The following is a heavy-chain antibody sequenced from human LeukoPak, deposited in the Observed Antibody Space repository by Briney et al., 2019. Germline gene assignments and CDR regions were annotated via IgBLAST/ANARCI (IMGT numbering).Heavy chain of an antibody. Sequence: SETLSLTCAVYGGSFSGYYWSWIRQPPGKGLEWIGEINHSGSTNYNPSLKSRVTISVDTSKNQFSLKLSSVTAADTAVYYCARHGDILTGYFQRDWFDPWGQGTLVTVSS. CDR2: INHSGST. CDR1: GGSFSGYY. D-gene: IGHD3-9*01. J-gene: IGHJ5*02. V-gene: IGHV4-34*01. CDR3: ARHGDILTGYFQRDWFDP.